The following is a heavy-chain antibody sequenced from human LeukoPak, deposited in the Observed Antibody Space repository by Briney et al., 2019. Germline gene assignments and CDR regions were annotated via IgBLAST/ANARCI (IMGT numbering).Heavy chain of an antibody. CDR1: GFTFSSCA. D-gene: IGHD3-22*01. Sequence: ASVKVSCKASGFTFSSCALSWVRQAPGQGLEWIGGRIPVFGTVDYAQKFQGRVTITADEFTSTAYMELRSLRSEDTAVYYCVRGGYYDSSGYRDPFDIWGQGTMITVSS. J-gene: IGHJ3*02. V-gene: IGHV1-69*13. CDR3: VRGGYYDSSGYRDPFDI. CDR2: RIPVFGTV.